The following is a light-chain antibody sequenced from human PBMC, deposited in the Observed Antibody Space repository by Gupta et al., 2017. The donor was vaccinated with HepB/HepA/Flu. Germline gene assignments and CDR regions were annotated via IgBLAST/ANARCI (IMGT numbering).Light chain of an antibody. CDR2: AAS. Sequence: DIQMTQSPSSLSASIGDRVTITCRASQIISNFLNWYQQKPGKAPKLLIYAASSLRSGVPSRISGSGSGTDFTLTISSLQPEDFATYYCQQRDSTPFTFGHGTKVDIK. CDR3: QQRDSTPFT. J-gene: IGKJ3*01. CDR1: QIISNF. V-gene: IGKV1-39*01.